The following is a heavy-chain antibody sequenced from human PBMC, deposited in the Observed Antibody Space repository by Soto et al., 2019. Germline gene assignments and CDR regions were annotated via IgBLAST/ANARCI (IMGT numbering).Heavy chain of an antibody. D-gene: IGHD4-17*01. CDR3: ARLATVTPPYYFDY. V-gene: IGHV1-46*01. Sequence: GASVKVSCKASGYTFASFYVHWVRRAPGQGLEWMGVINSGAGNTAYAQKFQGRVTMTSDTSTSTLYMEMSSLRSEDTAVYYCARLATVTPPYYFDYWGQGTLVTVSS. CDR2: INSGAGNT. CDR1: GYTFASFY. J-gene: IGHJ4*02.